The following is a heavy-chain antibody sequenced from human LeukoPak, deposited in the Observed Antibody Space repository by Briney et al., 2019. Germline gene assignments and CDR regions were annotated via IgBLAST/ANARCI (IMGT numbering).Heavy chain of an antibody. CDR3: AKSGYNRFDY. J-gene: IGHJ4*02. V-gene: IGHV3-9*01. CDR2: ISWNSGSI. Sequence: GRSLRLSCAASGFTFDDYAMHWVRQAPGKGLEWVSGISWNSGSIGYADSVKGRFTISRDNSKNTLILQMNSLRAEDTAVYYCAKSGYNRFDYWGQGILVTVSS. D-gene: IGHD5-24*01. CDR1: GFTFDDYA.